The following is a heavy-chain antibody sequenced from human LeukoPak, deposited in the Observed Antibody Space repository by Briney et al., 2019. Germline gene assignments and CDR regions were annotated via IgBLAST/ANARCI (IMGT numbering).Heavy chain of an antibody. Sequence: GRSLRLSRAASGFTFSDYGIHWVRQAPGKGLEWVAVLSPHGNYEYYADSVQGRFTISRDDSKNTVYLQMNSLRDEDTAVYYCARDWIDRSLDYWGQGTLVTVSS. J-gene: IGHJ4*02. CDR1: GFTFSDYG. CDR2: LSPHGNYE. D-gene: IGHD2-2*03. CDR3: ARDWIDRSLDY. V-gene: IGHV3-33*01.